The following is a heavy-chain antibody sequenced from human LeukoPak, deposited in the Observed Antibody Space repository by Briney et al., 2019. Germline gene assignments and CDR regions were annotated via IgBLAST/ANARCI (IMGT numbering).Heavy chain of an antibody. D-gene: IGHD3-10*01. V-gene: IGHV3-49*04. CDR1: GFTVSSNY. Sequence: PGRSLRLSCAASGFTVSSNYMSWVRQAPGKGLEWVGFIRSKAYGRTAEYAASVKGRINISRDDSKSIAYLQVNSLTTEDTAVYYCTRGPHLLWFGEVTMDDAFDIWGQGTMVTVSS. CDR2: IRSKAYGRTA. CDR3: TRGPHLLWFGEVTMDDAFDI. J-gene: IGHJ3*02.